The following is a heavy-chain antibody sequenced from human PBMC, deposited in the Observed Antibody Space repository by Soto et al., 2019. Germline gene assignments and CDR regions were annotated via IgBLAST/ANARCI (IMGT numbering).Heavy chain of an antibody. CDR3: AKDGIRKDDY. J-gene: IGHJ4*02. CDR1: GFSITDYA. V-gene: IGHV3-23*01. CDR2: ISDSGTKT. Sequence: GSLRLCCSASGFSITDYAMSWVRQAPGKGLEWVSSISDSGTKTFYGDSVKGRFAISRDTSKNTVYMQMNNLRAEDTALYYCAKDGIRKDDYWGQGTVVTVSS.